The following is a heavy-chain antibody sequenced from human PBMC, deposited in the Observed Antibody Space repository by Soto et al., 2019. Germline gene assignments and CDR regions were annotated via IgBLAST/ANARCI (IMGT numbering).Heavy chain of an antibody. CDR3: ATDPYSRIGGL. Sequence: ESGGGLVQPGGSLRLSCAASGFTVSGYYMSWVRQTPGQGLQWVAIVDSGGRTDYTDSVKGRFTISRDNSKNTVDLQMSSLRAEDTAVYYCATDPYSRIGGLWGQGILVTVSS. CDR1: GFTVSGYY. CDR2: VDSGGRT. D-gene: IGHD6-13*01. V-gene: IGHV3-66*01. J-gene: IGHJ4*02.